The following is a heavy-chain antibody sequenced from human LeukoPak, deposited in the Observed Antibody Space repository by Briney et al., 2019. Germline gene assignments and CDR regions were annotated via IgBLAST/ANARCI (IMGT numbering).Heavy chain of an antibody. V-gene: IGHV1-8*03. Sequence: ASVKVSCKASGYTFTTYDINWVRQATGQGLEWMGWMSPNTGKTDYAQKFQGRVTITWDTPISTAYMELSSLRAEDVALYYCVKDFGNDDTNPLFDYWGQGTLVTVSS. D-gene: IGHD3-3*01. CDR2: MSPNTGKT. J-gene: IGHJ4*02. CDR3: VKDFGNDDTNPLFDY. CDR1: GYTFTTYD.